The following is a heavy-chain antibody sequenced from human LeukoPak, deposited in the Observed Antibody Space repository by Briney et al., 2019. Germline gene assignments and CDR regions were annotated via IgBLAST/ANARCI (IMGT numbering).Heavy chain of an antibody. CDR3: AKAASSSWPSYYYGMDV. CDR1: GFTFSSYA. V-gene: IGHV3-30*04. Sequence: PGGSLRLSCAASGFTFSSYAMHWVRQAPGKGLEWVAVISYDGSNKYYADSVKGRFTISKDNSKNTVYLQMSSLRVDDTAVYCCAKAASSSWPSYYYGMDVWGQGTTVTVSS. CDR2: ISYDGSNK. J-gene: IGHJ6*02. D-gene: IGHD6-13*01.